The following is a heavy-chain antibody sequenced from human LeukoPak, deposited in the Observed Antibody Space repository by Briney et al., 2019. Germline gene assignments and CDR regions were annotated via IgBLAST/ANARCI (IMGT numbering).Heavy chain of an antibody. CDR2: IRYDGREK. V-gene: IGHV3-30*02. J-gene: IGHJ2*01. D-gene: IGHD5-18*01. Sequence: GGSLRLSCAASGFTFSSYAMHWVRQAPGKALEWVAFIRYDGREKFYADSVKDRFSISKDKSKNTLYLQMNSLTPEDTAVYYCAKAGGIQLWRYWYFEFWGRGTLVTVSS. CDR1: GFTFSSYA. CDR3: AKAGGIQLWRYWYFEF.